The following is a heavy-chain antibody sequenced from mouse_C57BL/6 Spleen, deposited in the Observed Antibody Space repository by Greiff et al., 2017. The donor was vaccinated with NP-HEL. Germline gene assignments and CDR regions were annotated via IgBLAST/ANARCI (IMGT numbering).Heavy chain of an antibody. J-gene: IGHJ2*01. CDR1: GYTFTDYE. CDR2: IDPETGGT. D-gene: IGHD1-1*01. V-gene: IGHV1-15*01. CDR3: TRYYYGSPDY. Sequence: QVQLKQSGAELVRPGASVTLSCKASGYTFTDYEMHWVKQTPVHGLEWIGAIDPETGGTAYNQKFKGKAILTADKSSSTAYMELLSLTSEDSAVYYCTRYYYGSPDYWGQGTTLTVSS.